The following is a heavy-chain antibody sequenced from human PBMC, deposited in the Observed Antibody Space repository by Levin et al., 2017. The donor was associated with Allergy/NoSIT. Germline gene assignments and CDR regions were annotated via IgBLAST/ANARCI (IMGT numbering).Heavy chain of an antibody. CDR1: GFTFSSYW. Sequence: GGSLRLSCAASGFTFSSYWMSWVRQAPGKGLEWVANIKQDGSEKYYVDSVKGRFTISRDNAKNSLYLQMNSLRAEDTAVYYCARTRITMVRGVPGWFDPWGQGTLVTVSS. J-gene: IGHJ5*02. D-gene: IGHD3-10*01. CDR2: IKQDGSEK. V-gene: IGHV3-7*04. CDR3: ARTRITMVRGVPGWFDP.